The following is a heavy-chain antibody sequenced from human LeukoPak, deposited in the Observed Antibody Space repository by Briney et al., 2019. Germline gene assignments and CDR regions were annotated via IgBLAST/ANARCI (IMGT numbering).Heavy chain of an antibody. CDR2: IYYSGST. CDR1: GGSISSYY. V-gene: IGHV4-59*13. CDR3: ARGLHGMDV. D-gene: IGHD2-15*01. Sequence: SETLSLTCTVSGGSISSYYWSWIRQPPGKGLEWIGYIYYSGSTNYSPSLKSRVTISVDTSKNQFSLKLSSVTAADTAVYYCARGLHGMDVWGQGTTVTVSS. J-gene: IGHJ6*02.